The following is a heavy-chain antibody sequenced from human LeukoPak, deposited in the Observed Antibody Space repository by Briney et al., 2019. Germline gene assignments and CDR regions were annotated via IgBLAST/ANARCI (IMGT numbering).Heavy chain of an antibody. CDR1: GGSISSGDYY. D-gene: IGHD4-17*01. CDR3: ARDGDDYGDYGGAFDI. V-gene: IGHV4-30-4*08. Sequence: SETLSLTCTVSGGSISSGDYYWSWIRQPPGKGLEWIGYIYYSGSTYYNPSLKSRVTISVDTSKNQFSLKLSSVTAADTAVYYCARDGDDYGDYGGAFDIWGQGKMVTVSS. CDR2: IYYSGST. J-gene: IGHJ3*02.